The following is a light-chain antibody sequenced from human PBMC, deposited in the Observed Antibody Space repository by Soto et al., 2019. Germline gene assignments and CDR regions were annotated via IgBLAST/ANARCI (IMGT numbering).Light chain of an antibody. J-gene: IGKJ5*01. V-gene: IGKV3-20*01. CDR2: GAS. Sequence: EIVLKQSPGTLSLTPRERATLSCRASQSVISTYLAWYQQKPGQAPRLLIYGASSRATGIPDRFSGSGSETDFTLTISRLEPEDFAVYYCQQYGSSPITFGQGTRLEIK. CDR1: QSVISTY. CDR3: QQYGSSPIT.